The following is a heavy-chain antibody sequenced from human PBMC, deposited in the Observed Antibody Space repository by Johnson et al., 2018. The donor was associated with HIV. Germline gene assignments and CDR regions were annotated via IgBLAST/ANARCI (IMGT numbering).Heavy chain of an antibody. CDR2: ISYDGSNK. J-gene: IGHJ3*02. D-gene: IGHD3-3*01. CDR3: AGGSYNVWSGEREAFDI. CDR1: GFTFSSYA. V-gene: IGHV3-30-3*01. Sequence: QVQLVESGGGVVQPGRSLRLSCAASGFTFSSYAMHWVRQAPGQGLEWVAVISYDGSNKYYADSVKGRFTISRDNSKNTLFLQRNSRRAEDTAVYYCAGGSYNVWSGEREAFDIWGQGTMVTVSS.